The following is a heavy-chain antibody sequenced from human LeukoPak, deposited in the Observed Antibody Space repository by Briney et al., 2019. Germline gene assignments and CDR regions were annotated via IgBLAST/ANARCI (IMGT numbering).Heavy chain of an antibody. V-gene: IGHV3-21*01. CDR3: AREGDSGYDSAFDI. D-gene: IGHD5-12*01. CDR2: ISSSSSYI. Sequence: EGSLRLSCAASGFTFNNYGMHWVRQAPGKGLEWVSSISSSSSYIYYADSVKGRFTISRDNAKNSLYLQMNSLRAEDTAVYYCAREGDSGYDSAFDIWGQGTMVTVSS. CDR1: GFTFNNYG. J-gene: IGHJ3*02.